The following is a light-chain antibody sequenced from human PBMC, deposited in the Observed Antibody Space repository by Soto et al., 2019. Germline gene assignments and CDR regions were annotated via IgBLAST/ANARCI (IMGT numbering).Light chain of an antibody. CDR2: AAS. Sequence: AIRVNQSPASLLSSTGYRGTITCRASQGISSYLAWYQQKPGKAPKLLIYAASTLQSGVPSRFSGSGSGTDFTLTISGLQSEDFATYYCQQYYSKPWPFGEGANV. J-gene: IGKJ1*01. CDR1: QGISSY. CDR3: QQYYSKPWP. V-gene: IGKV1-8*01.